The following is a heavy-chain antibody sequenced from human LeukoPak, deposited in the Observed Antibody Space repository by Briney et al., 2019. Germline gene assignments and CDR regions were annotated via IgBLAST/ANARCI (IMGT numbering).Heavy chain of an antibody. CDR3: AREAGRTYYYDSSGYYEDY. CDR2: IKQDGSEE. V-gene: IGHV3-7*01. Sequence: GGSLRLSCAASGFTFSSYWMSWVRQAPGKGLEWVANIKQDGSEEYYVDSVKGRFTISRDNAKNSLYLQMNSLRAEDTAVYYCAREAGRTYYYDSSGYYEDYWGQGTLVTVSS. J-gene: IGHJ4*02. D-gene: IGHD3-22*01. CDR1: GFTFSSYW.